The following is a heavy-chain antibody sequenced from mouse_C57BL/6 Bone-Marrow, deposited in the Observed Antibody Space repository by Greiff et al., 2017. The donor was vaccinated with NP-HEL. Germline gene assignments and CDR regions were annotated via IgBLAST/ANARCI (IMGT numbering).Heavy chain of an antibody. J-gene: IGHJ3*01. CDR2: ISSGSSTI. V-gene: IGHV5-17*01. D-gene: IGHD4-1*01. Sequence: EVKLMESGGGLVKPGGSLKLSCAASGFTFSDYGMHWVRQAPEKGLEWVAYISSGSSTIYYADTVKGRFTISRDNAKNTLFLQMTSLRSEDTAMYYCAWTGPAWFAYWGQGTLVTVSA. CDR1: GFTFSDYG. CDR3: AWTGPAWFAY.